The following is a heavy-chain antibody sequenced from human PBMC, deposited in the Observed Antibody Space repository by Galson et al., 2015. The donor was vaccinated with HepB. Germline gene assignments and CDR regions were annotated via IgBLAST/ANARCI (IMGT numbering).Heavy chain of an antibody. Sequence: SLRLSCAASGFTFSSYGMHWVRQAPGKGLEWVAVISYDGSNKYYADSVKGRFTISRDNSKNTLYLQMNSLRAEDTAVYYCANLHRAGDTAKTKEPKDYWGQGTLVTVSS. CDR1: GFTFSSYG. D-gene: IGHD5-18*01. CDR3: ANLHRAGDTAKTKEPKDY. V-gene: IGHV3-30*18. J-gene: IGHJ4*02. CDR2: ISYDGSNK.